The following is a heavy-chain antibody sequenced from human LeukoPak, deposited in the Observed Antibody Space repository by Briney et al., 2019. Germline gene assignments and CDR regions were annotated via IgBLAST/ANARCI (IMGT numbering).Heavy chain of an antibody. Sequence: ASVKVSCKASGYTFTSYAMHWVRQAPGQRLEWMGWMNPDSGKTGYAQKFQGRVTMTRDTSTSTAHMELNNLRSDDTAVYYCARVLRDTTWYDYWGQGTLITVSS. CDR1: GYTFTSYA. V-gene: IGHV1-8*02. CDR2: MNPDSGKT. CDR3: ARVLRDTTWYDY. D-gene: IGHD6-13*01. J-gene: IGHJ4*02.